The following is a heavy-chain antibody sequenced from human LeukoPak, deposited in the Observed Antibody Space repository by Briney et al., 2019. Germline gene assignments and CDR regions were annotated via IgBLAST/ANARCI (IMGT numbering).Heavy chain of an antibody. J-gene: IGHJ5*02. CDR1: GYTFTSYG. D-gene: IGHD3-9*01. Sequence: ASVKVSCKASGYTFTSYGISWVRQAPGQGLEWMGWISAYNGNTDYAQKLQGRVTMTTDTSTSTAYMELRSLRSDDTAVYYCARARYFDWLLLTWGQGTLVTVSS. CDR2: ISAYNGNT. V-gene: IGHV1-18*01. CDR3: ARARYFDWLLLT.